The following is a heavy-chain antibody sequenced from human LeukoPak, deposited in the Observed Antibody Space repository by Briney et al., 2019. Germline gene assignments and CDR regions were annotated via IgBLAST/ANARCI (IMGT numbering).Heavy chain of an antibody. V-gene: IGHV4-34*01. CDR3: ARWGYGDEKVDY. D-gene: IGHD4-17*01. CDR1: GGSFSGYY. CDR2: INHSGST. J-gene: IGHJ4*02. Sequence: SETLSLTCAVYGGSFSGYYWSWIRQPPGKGLEWIGEINHSGSTNYNPSLKSRVTISVDTSKNQFSLKLSSVPAADTAVYYCARWGYGDEKVDYWGQGTLVTVSS.